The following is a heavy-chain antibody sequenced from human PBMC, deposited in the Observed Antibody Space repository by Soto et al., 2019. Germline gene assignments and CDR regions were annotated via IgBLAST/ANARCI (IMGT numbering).Heavy chain of an antibody. CDR3: VRPYYDTTGYGLDP. D-gene: IGHD3-22*01. J-gene: IGHJ5*02. V-gene: IGHV4-59*01. Sequence: SETLSLTCTVSGASISTDYWSWIRQSPGKGLEWIGYIYYGGSINYNPSLKSRVIISVDTSKNQFFLRLSSVTTADTAVYYCVRPYYDTTGYGLDPWGQGTLVTVSS. CDR1: GASISTDY. CDR2: IYYGGSI.